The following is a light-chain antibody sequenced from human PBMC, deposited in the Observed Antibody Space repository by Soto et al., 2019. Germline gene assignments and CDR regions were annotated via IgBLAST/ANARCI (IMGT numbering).Light chain of an antibody. Sequence: EIVLTQSPGTLSLSPGERATLSCRASQSVRSSYLSWYQQKPGQAPRLLIYGASSRATGIPDRFSGSGSGTDFTLTSSRLEPEDFAVYYCQQYGSSFTFGPGTKVDIK. CDR2: GAS. J-gene: IGKJ3*01. V-gene: IGKV3-20*01. CDR1: QSVRSSY. CDR3: QQYGSSFT.